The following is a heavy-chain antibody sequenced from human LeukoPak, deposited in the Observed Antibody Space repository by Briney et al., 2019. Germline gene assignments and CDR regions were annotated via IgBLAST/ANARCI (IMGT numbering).Heavy chain of an antibody. CDR1: GGSISSSSSY. CDR2: IYYSGSS. V-gene: IGHV4-39*01. D-gene: IGHD5-24*01. Sequence: PSETLSLTCSVSGGSISSSSSYCGWIRQPPGKGLEWIGSIYYSGSSFDNPALKSRVTISVDTSKNQFSLKLSSVTAADTAVYYCARHRSGWLQSSFDYWGQGTLVTVSS. CDR3: ARHRSGWLQSSFDY. J-gene: IGHJ4*02.